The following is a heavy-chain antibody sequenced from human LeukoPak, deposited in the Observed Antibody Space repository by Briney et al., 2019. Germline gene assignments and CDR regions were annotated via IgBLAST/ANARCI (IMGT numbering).Heavy chain of an antibody. D-gene: IGHD3-22*01. Sequence: GGSLRLSCAASGFTVSSNYMTWVRQAPGRGLEWVSTMYSGGSTYYADSMKGRFTISRDSSKNTLYLQMNSLRAEDTAVYYCAKTSDYYFSFDYWGQGTLVTVSS. J-gene: IGHJ4*02. CDR1: GFTVSSNY. CDR2: MYSGGST. V-gene: IGHV3-53*01. CDR3: AKTSDYYFSFDY.